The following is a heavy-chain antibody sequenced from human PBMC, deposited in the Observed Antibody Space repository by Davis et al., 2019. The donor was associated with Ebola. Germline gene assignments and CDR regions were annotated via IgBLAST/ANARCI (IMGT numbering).Heavy chain of an antibody. CDR3: PRVNGYYYYGMDV. CDR1: GFTFSSYA. Sequence: GESLKISCAASGFTFSSYAMHWVRQAPGKGLEWVAVISYDGSNKYYADSVKGRFTISRDNAKNSLYLQMNSLRPEDTAVYYCPRVNGYYYYGMDVWGQGTTVTVSS. CDR2: ISYDGSNK. J-gene: IGHJ6*02. V-gene: IGHV3-30-3*01. D-gene: IGHD3-22*01.